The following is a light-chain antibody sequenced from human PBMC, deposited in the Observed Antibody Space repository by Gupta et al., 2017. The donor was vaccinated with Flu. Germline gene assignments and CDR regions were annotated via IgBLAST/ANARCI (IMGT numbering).Light chain of an antibody. J-gene: IGLJ2*01. CDR2: AVT. Sequence: QSALTQPASVSGSPGQSITISCTGTTNDVGRYNYVSWYQQNPVKAPKLIIYAVTKRPSGVSNRFSASKSGNTASLTISGLQGEDEADYYCSSYAGTYTPVVFGGGTKLTVL. CDR1: TNDVGRYNY. CDR3: SSYAGTYTPVV. V-gene: IGLV2-14*01.